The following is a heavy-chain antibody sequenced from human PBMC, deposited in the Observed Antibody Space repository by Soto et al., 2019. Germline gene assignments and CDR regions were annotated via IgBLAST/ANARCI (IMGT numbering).Heavy chain of an antibody. CDR3: AKDVGITMIVVVSPDIFDY. CDR2: ISGSGGST. Sequence: PGGSLRLSCAASGFTFSSYAMSWVRQAPGKGLEWVSAISGSGGSTYYADSGKGRFTISRDNSKNTLYLQMNSLRAEDTAVYYCAKDVGITMIVVVSPDIFDYWGQGTLVTVSS. V-gene: IGHV3-23*01. J-gene: IGHJ4*02. CDR1: GFTFSSYA. D-gene: IGHD3-22*01.